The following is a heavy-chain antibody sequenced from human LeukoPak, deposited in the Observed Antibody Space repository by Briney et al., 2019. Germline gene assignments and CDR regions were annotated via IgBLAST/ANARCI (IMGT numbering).Heavy chain of an antibody. V-gene: IGHV1-2*06. Sequence: ASVKVSCKTSGYTFTDYYIHWVRQAPGQGPEWMGRIYPNSGGTNYAQKFQGRVTMTRDTSIITAYMELTSLTSDDTAVYYCARDRAGDPDYSFDQWGQGTLVTVSS. CDR2: IYPNSGGT. CDR3: ARDRAGDPDYSFDQ. D-gene: IGHD4-11*01. J-gene: IGHJ4*02. CDR1: GYTFTDYY.